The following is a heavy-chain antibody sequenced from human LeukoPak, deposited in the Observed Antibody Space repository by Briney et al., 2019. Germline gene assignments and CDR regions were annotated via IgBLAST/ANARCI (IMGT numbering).Heavy chain of an antibody. D-gene: IGHD3-22*01. CDR2: ISSSSYI. Sequence: GGSLRLSCAASGFTFSSYSMNWVRQAPGKGLEWVSSISSSSYIYYADSVKGRFTISRDNAKNSLYLQMNSLRAEDTAVYYCASFGYDSSGYYDYWGQGTLVTVSS. CDR1: GFTFSSYS. V-gene: IGHV3-21*01. CDR3: ASFGYDSSGYYDY. J-gene: IGHJ4*02.